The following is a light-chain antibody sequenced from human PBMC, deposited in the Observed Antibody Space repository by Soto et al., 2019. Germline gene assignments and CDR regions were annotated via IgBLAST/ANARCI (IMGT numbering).Light chain of an antibody. CDR2: DTS. CDR1: QSVARF. J-gene: IGKJ4*01. CDR3: QQRSNWLT. Sequence: EIVLTQSPATLSLSPGERATISCRASQSVARFLAWYQQKPGQAPRLLIYDTSNRATGIPARFSGSGSGTDFTLTISSLEPEDFAVYYCQQRSNWLTFGGGTRWIS. V-gene: IGKV3-11*01.